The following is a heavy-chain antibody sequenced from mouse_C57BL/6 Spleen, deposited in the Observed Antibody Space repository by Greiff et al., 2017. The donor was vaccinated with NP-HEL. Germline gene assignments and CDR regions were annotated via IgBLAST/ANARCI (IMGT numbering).Heavy chain of an antibody. Sequence: QVQLKQSGAELVRPGASVTLSCKASGYTFTDYEMHWVKQTPVHGLEWIGAIDPATGGTAYNQKFKGKAILTADKSSSTAYMELRSLTSEDSAVYYCTRDGIYYGNFDYWGQGTTLTVSS. D-gene: IGHD2-1*01. CDR2: IDPATGGT. CDR1: GYTFTDYE. CDR3: TRDGIYYGNFDY. J-gene: IGHJ2*01. V-gene: IGHV1-15*01.